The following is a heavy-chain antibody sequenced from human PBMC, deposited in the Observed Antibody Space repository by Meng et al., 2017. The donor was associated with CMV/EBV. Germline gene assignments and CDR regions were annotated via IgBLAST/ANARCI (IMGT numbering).Heavy chain of an antibody. CDR3: ARDPPSAWDIVVVVAAPTYGMDV. D-gene: IGHD2-15*01. Sequence: GESLKISCAASGFTFSSYAMHWVRQAPGKGLEWVAVISYDGSNKYYADSVKGRFTISRDNSKNTLYLQMNSLRAEDTAVYYRARDPPSAWDIVVVVAAPTYGMDVWGQGTTVTVSS. J-gene: IGHJ6*02. V-gene: IGHV3-30*04. CDR1: GFTFSSYA. CDR2: ISYDGSNK.